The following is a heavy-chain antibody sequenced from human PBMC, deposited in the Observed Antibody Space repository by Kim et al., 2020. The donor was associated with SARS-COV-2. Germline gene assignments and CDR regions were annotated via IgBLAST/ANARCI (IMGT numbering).Heavy chain of an antibody. V-gene: IGHV3-48*03. CDR1: GFTFSSYE. J-gene: IGHJ4*02. CDR2: ISSSGSTI. Sequence: GSLRLSCAASGFTFSSYEMNWVRQAPGKGLEWVSYISSSGSTIYYADSVKGRFTISRDNAKNSLYLQMNSLRAEDTAVYYCAASLHVVPYSTHFGYWGQGTLVTVSS. CDR3: AASLHVVPYSTHFGY. D-gene: IGHD2-15*01.